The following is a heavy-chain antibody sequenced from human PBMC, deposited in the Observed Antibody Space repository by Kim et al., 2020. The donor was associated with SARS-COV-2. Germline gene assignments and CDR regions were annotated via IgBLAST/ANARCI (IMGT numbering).Heavy chain of an antibody. Sequence: ALKFQGRVTMSRNTSISTAYMELSSLRSEDTAVYYCAREYCSSTSCYVMDVWGKGTTVTVSS. D-gene: IGHD2-2*01. J-gene: IGHJ6*03. CDR3: AREYCSSTSCYVMDV. V-gene: IGHV1-8*01.